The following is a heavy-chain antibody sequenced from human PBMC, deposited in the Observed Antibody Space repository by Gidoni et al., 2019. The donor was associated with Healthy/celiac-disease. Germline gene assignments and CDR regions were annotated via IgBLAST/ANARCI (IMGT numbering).Heavy chain of an antibody. Sequence: EVQLVESGGGLVQPGRSLRLSCAASGFTFDDYAMHWVRQAPGKGLEWVSGISWNSGSIGYADSVKGRFTISRDNAKNSLYLQMNSLRAEDTALYYCAKDFYHYYDSSGYQTFDYWGQGTLVTVSS. V-gene: IGHV3-9*01. D-gene: IGHD3-22*01. J-gene: IGHJ4*02. CDR3: AKDFYHYYDSSGYQTFDY. CDR1: GFTFDDYA. CDR2: ISWNSGSI.